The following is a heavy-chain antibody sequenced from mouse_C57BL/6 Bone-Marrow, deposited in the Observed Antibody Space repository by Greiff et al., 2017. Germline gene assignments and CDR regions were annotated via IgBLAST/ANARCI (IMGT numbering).Heavy chain of an antibody. CDR2: IDPGTGGT. V-gene: IGHV1-15*01. D-gene: IGHD2-2*01. J-gene: IGHJ2*01. Sequence: QVQLQQSGAELVKPGASVTLSCKASGYTFTDYEMHWVKQTPGQGLEWIGSIDPGTGGTAYNEKFKGKAILTVDKSSSTAYMELSSLTSEDSAVYCCARWIYYGYDYYFDYWGQGTTLTVSS. CDR3: ARWIYYGYDYYFDY. CDR1: GYTFTDYE.